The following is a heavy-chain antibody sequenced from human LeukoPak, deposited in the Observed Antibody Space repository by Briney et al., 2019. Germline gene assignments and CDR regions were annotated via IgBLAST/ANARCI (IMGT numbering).Heavy chain of an antibody. CDR1: GFTVSSNY. J-gene: IGHJ4*02. V-gene: IGHV3-7*01. CDR2: IKQDGSEK. Sequence: PGGSLRLSCAASGFTVSSNYMSWVRQAPGEGLEWVANIKQDGSEKYYVDSVKGRFTISRDNAKNSLYLQMNSLGVEDTAVYYCARQAGVYWGQGTLVTVSS. D-gene: IGHD3-10*01. CDR3: ARQAGVY.